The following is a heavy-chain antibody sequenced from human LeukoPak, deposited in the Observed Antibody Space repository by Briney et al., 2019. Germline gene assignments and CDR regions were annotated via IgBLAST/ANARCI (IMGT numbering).Heavy chain of an antibody. V-gene: IGHV6-1*01. CDR3: TRDQDGMDV. J-gene: IGHJ6*02. CDR2: TYYRSRWYI. Sequence: SQTLSLTCAISGDSVSSNIAAWNWIRQSPSRGLEWLGRTYYRSRWYIHYAASVKSRLTINPDTSKNQFSLQLNSVTPEDTGVYYCTRDQDGMDVWGQGTTVTVSS. CDR1: GDSVSSNIAA.